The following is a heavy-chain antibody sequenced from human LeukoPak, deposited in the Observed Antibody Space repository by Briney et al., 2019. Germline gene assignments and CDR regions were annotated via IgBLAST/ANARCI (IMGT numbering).Heavy chain of an antibody. CDR3: AKDMDHYDFWTGGFDP. Sequence: GGSLRLSCAASGFTFDEYAMHWVRQVPGMGLQWVSVITGSGTGTDYADSVKGRFTISRDNSRNSLYLQMNSLRIEDTALYYCAKDMDHYDFWTGGFDPWGQGTLVTVSS. D-gene: IGHD3-3*01. CDR2: ITGSGTGT. CDR1: GFTFDEYA. J-gene: IGHJ5*02. V-gene: IGHV3-43*02.